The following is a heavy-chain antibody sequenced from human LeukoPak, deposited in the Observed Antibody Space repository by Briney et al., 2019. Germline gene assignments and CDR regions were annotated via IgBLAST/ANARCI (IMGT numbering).Heavy chain of an antibody. D-gene: IGHD3-10*01. Sequence: GGSLRLSCAASGFTLSDYYMSWIRQGPGKGLEWVSYISKSGTSTKYADSVKGRFSISRDNAKQSLYLQLSSLTAEDTAVYYCARVRSSGSPLDYWGQGTLVTVSS. J-gene: IGHJ4*02. CDR3: ARVRSSGSPLDY. CDR1: GFTLSDYY. V-gene: IGHV3-11*05. CDR2: ISKSGTST.